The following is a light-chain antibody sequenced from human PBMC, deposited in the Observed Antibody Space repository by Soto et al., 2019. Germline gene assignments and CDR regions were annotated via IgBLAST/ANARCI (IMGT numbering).Light chain of an antibody. V-gene: IGKV1-6*01. Sequence: AIPMTQSPSSLSASVGDRVTITCRASQGIRNDLGWYQQKPGKAPKLLIYAASSLQSGVPTRFRGSGSGTDFTLTISSLQPEDFATYYCLRDYNYPYTFGQGTKLEIK. CDR2: AAS. CDR1: QGIRND. J-gene: IGKJ2*01. CDR3: LRDYNYPYT.